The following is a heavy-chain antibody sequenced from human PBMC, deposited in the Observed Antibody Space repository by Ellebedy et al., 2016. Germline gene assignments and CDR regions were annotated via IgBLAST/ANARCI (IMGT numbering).Heavy chain of an antibody. Sequence: GGSLRLSCTGSGFIFHSFAMSWVRQAPGKGLEWVSTISGNGANTYYADSVKGRFTISRDNSKNTLYLQMNSLRTEDTAVYYCARRHPCSGGNCDFDYWGQGTLVTVSS. J-gene: IGHJ4*02. D-gene: IGHD2-15*01. CDR2: ISGNGANT. CDR3: ARRHPCSGGNCDFDY. CDR1: GFIFHSFA. V-gene: IGHV3-23*01.